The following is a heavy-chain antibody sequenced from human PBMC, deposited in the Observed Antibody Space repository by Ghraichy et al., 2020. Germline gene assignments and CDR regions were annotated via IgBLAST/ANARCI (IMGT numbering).Heavy chain of an antibody. Sequence: GGSLRLSCAASGFTFSSYWMSWVRQAPGKGLEWVANIKQDGSEKYYVDSVKGRFTISRDNAKNSLYLQMNSLRAEDTAVYYCARVQITIFGVVITYFDYWGQGTLVTVSS. D-gene: IGHD3-3*01. J-gene: IGHJ4*02. CDR1: GFTFSSYW. V-gene: IGHV3-7*03. CDR3: ARVQITIFGVVITYFDY. CDR2: IKQDGSEK.